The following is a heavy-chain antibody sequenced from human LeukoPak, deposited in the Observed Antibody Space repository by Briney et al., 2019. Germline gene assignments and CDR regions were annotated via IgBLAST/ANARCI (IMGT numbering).Heavy chain of an antibody. J-gene: IGHJ6*02. Sequence: GGSLRLSCAASGFTFSTYAMHWVRQAPGKGLEWVAVISYDGTNKYYADSMKGRFTISRDNSKNTLYLQMNSLRAEDTAVYYCARDPRNYYYGMDVWGQGTTVTVSS. CDR2: ISYDGTNK. CDR3: ARDPRNYYYGMDV. V-gene: IGHV3-30-3*01. CDR1: GFTFSTYA.